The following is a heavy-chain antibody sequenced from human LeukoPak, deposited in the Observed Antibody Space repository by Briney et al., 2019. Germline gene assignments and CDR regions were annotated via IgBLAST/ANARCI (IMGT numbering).Heavy chain of an antibody. CDR1: GGSITGYS. J-gene: IGHJ3*02. Sequence: SETLSLTCSVSGGSITGYSWSWIRQPPGKGLEWIGYTYYSGDTYYNASLKSRVSFSVDTSQKQFSLKLKSVTAADTAVYYCVRVRGYNYGSDAFDIWGQGTMVTVS. D-gene: IGHD5-18*01. V-gene: IGHV4-59*01. CDR3: VRVRGYNYGSDAFDI. CDR2: TYYSGDT.